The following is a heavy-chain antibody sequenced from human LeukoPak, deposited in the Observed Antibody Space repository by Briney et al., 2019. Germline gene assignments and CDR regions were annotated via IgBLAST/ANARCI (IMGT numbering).Heavy chain of an antibody. CDR1: GGSISSYY. D-gene: IGHD3-3*01. Sequence: PSETLSLACTVPGGSISSYYWSWIRQPPGKGLEWIGYIYYNGSTNYNPSLKSRVTISEDTSKNQFSLKLRPVSAAKRAVYYCARVWDYDSRFDPWGQGTLVTVSS. CDR3: ARVWDYDSRFDP. V-gene: IGHV4-59*01. J-gene: IGHJ5*02. CDR2: IYYNGST.